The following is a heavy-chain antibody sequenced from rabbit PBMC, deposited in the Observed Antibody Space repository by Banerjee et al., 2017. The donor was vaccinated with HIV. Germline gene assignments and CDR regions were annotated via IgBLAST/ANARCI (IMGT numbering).Heavy chain of an antibody. J-gene: IGHJ6*01. V-gene: IGHV1S40*01. CDR2: IYAGSSGTT. Sequence: QSLEESGGDLVKPGASLTLTCTASGFSFSSYYYMCWVRQAPGKGLEWIACIYAGSSGTTYYASWVNGRFTISSDNAQNTVDLQMNSLTAADTATYFCARGNTGNRYFYYGMDLWGPGTLVTVS. D-gene: IGHD8-1*01. CDR3: ARGNTGNRYFYYGMDL. CDR1: GFSFSSYYY.